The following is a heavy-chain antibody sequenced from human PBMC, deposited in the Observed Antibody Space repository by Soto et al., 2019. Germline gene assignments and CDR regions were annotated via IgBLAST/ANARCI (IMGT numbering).Heavy chain of an antibody. J-gene: IGHJ5*02. CDR2: IYATGDT. Sequence: SETLSLTCNASGASLSRYYWSWIRQPPGKGLEWIGRIYATGDTDYNPSLKSRISMSVDMSKKQFSLTLRSVTAADTAIYYCVRDGTKNLRDRFEPWGRGILVTVSS. D-gene: IGHD1-26*01. CDR3: VRDGTKNLRDRFEP. V-gene: IGHV4-4*07. CDR1: GASLSRYY.